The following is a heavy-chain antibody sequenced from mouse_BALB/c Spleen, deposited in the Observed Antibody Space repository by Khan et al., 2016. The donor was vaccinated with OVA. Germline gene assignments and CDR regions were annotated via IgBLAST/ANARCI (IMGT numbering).Heavy chain of an antibody. J-gene: IGHJ3*01. Sequence: QIQLVQSGPELKKPGETVKISCKASGYTFTNYGMNWVKQAQGKGLKWMGWINTNTGEPTYAEEFKGRFAFSLETSASTAYLQLNNLKNEDTATYFCAGGNYDGSNSWFAYWGQGTLVTVSA. D-gene: IGHD1-1*01. CDR1: GYTFTNYG. V-gene: IGHV9-3*02. CDR3: AGGNYDGSNSWFAY. CDR2: INTNTGEP.